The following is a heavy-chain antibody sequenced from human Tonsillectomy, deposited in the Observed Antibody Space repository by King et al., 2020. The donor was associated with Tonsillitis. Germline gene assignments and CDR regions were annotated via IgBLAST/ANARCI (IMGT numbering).Heavy chain of an antibody. V-gene: IGHV3-21*01. Sequence: VQLVESGGGLVKPGGSLRLSCAASGFSFSTYNMNWVRQAPGKGLEWVSSISSSSSYIYYADSVRGRFTISRDNAKNKLYLQMNTLRAEDTAVYYCALFGESSSYGMDVWGQGTTVTVSS. CDR1: GFSFSTYN. D-gene: IGHD3-10*01. J-gene: IGHJ6*02. CDR3: ALFGESSSYGMDV. CDR2: ISSSSSYI.